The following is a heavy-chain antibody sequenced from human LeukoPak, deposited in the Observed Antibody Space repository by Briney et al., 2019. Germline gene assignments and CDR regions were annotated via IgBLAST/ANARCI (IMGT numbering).Heavy chain of an antibody. CDR3: AKSGTTHLSYYYYYMDV. Sequence: GGSLRLSCAASGFTFSSYAMSWVRQAPGKGLEWVSAISGSGGSTYYADSVKGRFTISRDNSKNTLYLQMNSLRAEDTAVYYCAKSGTTHLSYYYYYMDVWGKGTTVTVSS. D-gene: IGHD4-17*01. CDR1: GFTFSSYA. J-gene: IGHJ6*03. V-gene: IGHV3-23*01. CDR2: ISGSGGST.